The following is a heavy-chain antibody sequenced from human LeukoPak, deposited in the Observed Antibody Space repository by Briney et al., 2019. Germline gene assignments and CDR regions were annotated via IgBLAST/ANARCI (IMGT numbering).Heavy chain of an antibody. CDR2: IYYSGST. J-gene: IGHJ5*02. Sequence: SETLSLTCTVSGGSISSYYWSWIRQPPGKGLEWIGYIYYSGSTNYNPSLKSRVTISVDTSKNQFSLKLSSVPAADTAVYYCARDATPCSSTSCGWFDPWGQGTLVTVSS. CDR3: ARDATPCSSTSCGWFDP. CDR1: GGSISSYY. D-gene: IGHD2-2*01. V-gene: IGHV4-59*01.